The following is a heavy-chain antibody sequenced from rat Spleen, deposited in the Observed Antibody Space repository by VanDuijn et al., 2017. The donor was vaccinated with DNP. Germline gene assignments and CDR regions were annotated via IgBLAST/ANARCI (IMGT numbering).Heavy chain of an antibody. CDR2: IANSGGST. CDR1: GFTFSDFY. J-gene: IGHJ1*01. D-gene: IGHD1-1*01. Sequence: EVQLVESDGGLVQPGRSLKLSCAASGFTFSDFYMAWVRQAPTKGLEWVASIANSGGSTYSRDSVKGRFTISRDNAKSTLYLQMDSLRSEDTATYYCTRDSGDWYFDFWGPGTMVTVSS. V-gene: IGHV5-20*01. CDR3: TRDSGDWYFDF.